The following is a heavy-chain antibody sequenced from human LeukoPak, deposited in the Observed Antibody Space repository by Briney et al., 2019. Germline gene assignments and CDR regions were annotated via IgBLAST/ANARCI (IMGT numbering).Heavy chain of an antibody. J-gene: IGHJ4*02. CDR1: GYSFTSYE. CDR3: TRGGEILTHYKHIDY. CDR2: MNPNTGDT. Sequence: AAVKDSCKASGYSFTSYEIHWGPPATGQGLEWMGYMNPNTGDTDVTQKFQGRVIMTRDPSINTAYMKLASLRSEDTAVYCWTRGGEILTHYKHIDYWGQGTLVTVSS. D-gene: IGHD3-9*01. V-gene: IGHV1-8*01.